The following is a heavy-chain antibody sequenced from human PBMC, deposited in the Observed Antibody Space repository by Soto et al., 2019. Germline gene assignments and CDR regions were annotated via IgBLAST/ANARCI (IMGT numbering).Heavy chain of an antibody. CDR2: IGTAGDT. CDR1: GFTFSSYD. D-gene: IGHD3-3*01. Sequence: EVQLVESGGGLVQPGGSLRLSCAASGFTFSSYDMHWVRQATGKGLEWVSAIGTAGDTYYPGSVKGRFTISRENAKNSLYLQMNSLRAGDTAVYYCARAALRSNYYYYYMDVWCKGTTFTFSS. V-gene: IGHV3-13*01. J-gene: IGHJ6*03. CDR3: ARAALRSNYYYYYMDV.